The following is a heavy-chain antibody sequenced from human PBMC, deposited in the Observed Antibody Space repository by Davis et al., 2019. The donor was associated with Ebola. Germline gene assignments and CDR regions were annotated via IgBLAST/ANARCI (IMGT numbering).Heavy chain of an antibody. V-gene: IGHV1-18*01. Sequence: ASVKVSCKTSGYTFTSYGITWVRQAPGQGLEWMGWISVCNGNTNYAQNLQGRVTLTADTSTSTAYMELRSLRSDDTAVYYCGRDMFYSSSALFFDHWGQGTLVTVPS. CDR2: ISVCNGNT. J-gene: IGHJ4*02. CDR3: GRDMFYSSSALFFDH. CDR1: GYTFTSYG. D-gene: IGHD6-6*01.